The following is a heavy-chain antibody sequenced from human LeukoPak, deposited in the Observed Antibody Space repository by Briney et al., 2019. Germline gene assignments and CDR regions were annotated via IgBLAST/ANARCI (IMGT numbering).Heavy chain of an antibody. CDR1: GYSFTSYW. J-gene: IGHJ4*02. CDR3: ARSLSTVTIYFDY. V-gene: IGHV5-51*01. CDR2: IYPGDSDT. Sequence: GESLKISCKGSGYSFTSYWIGWMRQMPGKGLEWMGIIYPGDSDTRYSPSFQGQVTISADKSISTAYLQWSSLKASDTAMYYCARSLSTVTIYFDYWGQGTLVTVSS. D-gene: IGHD4-17*01.